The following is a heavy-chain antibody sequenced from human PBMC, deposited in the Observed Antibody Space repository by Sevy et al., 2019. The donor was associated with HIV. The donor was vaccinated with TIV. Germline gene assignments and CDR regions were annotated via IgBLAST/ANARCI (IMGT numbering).Heavy chain of an antibody. Sequence: GGSLRLSCAASGFKVSDNYMSWVRQAPGKGLEWVSVIYAGGSTYYADSVKGRFTISGDNSKNTLYLQMNSLRAEDTAVYYCTTDASDFDSSGYLERDAFDIWGQGTMVTVSS. CDR3: TTDASDFDSSGYLERDAFDI. CDR1: GFKVSDNY. D-gene: IGHD3-22*01. J-gene: IGHJ3*02. V-gene: IGHV3-53*01. CDR2: IYAGGST.